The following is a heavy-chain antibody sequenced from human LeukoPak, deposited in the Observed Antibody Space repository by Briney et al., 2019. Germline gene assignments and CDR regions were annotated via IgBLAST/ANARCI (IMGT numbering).Heavy chain of an antibody. CDR2: ISGSGGST. J-gene: IGHJ3*02. CDR3: AKQVTRGYYESHGDI. CDR1: GFTFSSYA. Sequence: PGGSLRLSCAASGFTFSSYAMSWVRRAPGKGLEWVSAISGSGGSTYYADSVKGRFTISRDNSKNTLYLQMNSLRAEDTAVYYCAKQVTRGYYESHGDIWGQGTMDTVSS. D-gene: IGHD3-22*01. V-gene: IGHV3-23*01.